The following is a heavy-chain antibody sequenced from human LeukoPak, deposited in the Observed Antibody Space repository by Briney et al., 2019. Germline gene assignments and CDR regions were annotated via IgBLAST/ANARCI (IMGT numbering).Heavy chain of an antibody. CDR1: GGTFSSYA. CDR3: ARVRGLDSSGSLFYCDY. CDR2: IIPIFGTA. Sequence: SVKLSCKASGGTFSSYAISWVRQAPGHGLEWMGGIIPIFGTANYAQKFQGRVTITTDESTSTAYMELSSLRSEDTAVYYCARVRGLDSSGSLFYCDYWGQGTLVTVSS. J-gene: IGHJ4*02. V-gene: IGHV1-69*05. D-gene: IGHD3-22*01.